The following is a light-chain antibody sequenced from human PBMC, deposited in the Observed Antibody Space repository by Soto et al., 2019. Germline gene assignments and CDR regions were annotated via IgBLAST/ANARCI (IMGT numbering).Light chain of an antibody. J-gene: IGKJ1*01. CDR3: QQYNSYWT. Sequence: DIQMTQSPSTLSASVGDRVTITCRASQGIVRWLAWYQQKPGKDPKLLIYDASSLESGVPSRFSGRGSGTEFTLTISSLQPDDFATYYCQQYNSYWTFGQGTKVDIK. CDR1: QGIVRW. V-gene: IGKV1-5*01. CDR2: DAS.